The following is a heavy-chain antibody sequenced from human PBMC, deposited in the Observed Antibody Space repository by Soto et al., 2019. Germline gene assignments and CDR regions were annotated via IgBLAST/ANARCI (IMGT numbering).Heavy chain of an antibody. V-gene: IGHV2-5*02. CDR1: GFSLTTTHMG. CDR2: IYWDDDK. Sequence: QITLKESGPPLVRPAQTLTLTCAFSGFSLTTTHMGVAWIRQPPGKALEWLALIYWDDDKRYSPSLKNRLAISKATSRNRVVLTITNMNPDDTGTYFCAHAGDYDLLSFDHWGTGTLVTVSS. J-gene: IGHJ4*02. D-gene: IGHD4-17*01. CDR3: AHAGDYDLLSFDH.